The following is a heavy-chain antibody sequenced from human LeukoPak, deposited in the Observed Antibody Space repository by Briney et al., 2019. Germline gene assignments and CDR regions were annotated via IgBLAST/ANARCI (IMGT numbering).Heavy chain of an antibody. CDR2: ISSSSSTI. D-gene: IGHD3-22*01. CDR3: ARTPPYYYDSTDAFDV. Sequence: PGGFLRLSCAASGFTFSSYSMNWVRQAPGKGLEWVSYISSSSSTIYYADSVKGRFTISRDNAKNSLYLQMNSLRAEDTAVYYCARTPPYYYDSTDAFDVWGQGTMVTVSS. J-gene: IGHJ3*01. V-gene: IGHV3-48*01. CDR1: GFTFSSYS.